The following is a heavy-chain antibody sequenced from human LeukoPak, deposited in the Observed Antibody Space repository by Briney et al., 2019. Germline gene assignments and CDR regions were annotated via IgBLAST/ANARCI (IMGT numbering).Heavy chain of an antibody. Sequence: SETLSLTCTISAGSISSYYWSWIRQHPGKGLEWIGYIYYSGSTNYNPSLKSRVTISVDTSKNQFSLKLSSVTAADTAVYYCASGYDFWSGYFGSYYYYGMDVWGQGTTVTVSS. CDR2: IYYSGST. D-gene: IGHD3-3*01. CDR1: AGSISSYY. J-gene: IGHJ6*02. CDR3: ASGYDFWSGYFGSYYYYGMDV. V-gene: IGHV4-59*08.